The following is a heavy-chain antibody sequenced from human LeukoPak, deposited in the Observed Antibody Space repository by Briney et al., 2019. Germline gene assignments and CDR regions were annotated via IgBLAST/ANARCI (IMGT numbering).Heavy chain of an antibody. CDR3: ARGNNCGSFCIGWFDP. Sequence: GESLKISCKGSGYSFTSYWIGWVRQMPGKGLEWMGIIYPGDSDTRYSPSFQGQVTISADKSISTAYLQWSSLKASDTAMYYCARGNNCGSFCIGWFDPWGQGTLVTVSS. CDR2: IYPGDSDT. CDR1: GYSFTSYW. V-gene: IGHV5-51*01. J-gene: IGHJ5*02. D-gene: IGHD1/OR15-1a*01.